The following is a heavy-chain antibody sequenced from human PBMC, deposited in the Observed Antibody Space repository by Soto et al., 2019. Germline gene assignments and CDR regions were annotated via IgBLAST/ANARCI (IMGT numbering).Heavy chain of an antibody. CDR3: AGRSGSSDY. CDR1: GFTFSNHT. V-gene: IGHV3-30*04. D-gene: IGHD3-10*01. CDR2: ISYDEIDK. J-gene: IGHJ4*02. Sequence: WSLRLSCAASGFTFSNHTMHWVRQAPGKGLEWVALISYDEIDKYYADAVKGRFTISRDNSKNTLYLQMDSLRAEDTAVYYCAGRSGSSDYWGQGTLVTVSS.